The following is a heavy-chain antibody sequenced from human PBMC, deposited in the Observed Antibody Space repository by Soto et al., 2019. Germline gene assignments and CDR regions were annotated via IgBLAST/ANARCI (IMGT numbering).Heavy chain of an antibody. CDR1: GFTFSSYG. Sequence: QVLLVESGGGVVQPGRSLRLSCAASGFTFSSYGMHWVRQAPGKGLEWVAVIWYDGSNKYYADSVKGRFTISRDNSKNTLYLQMNSLRAEDTAVYYCARDGGGIAAAHWFDPWGQGTLVTVSS. CDR3: ARDGGGIAAAHWFDP. D-gene: IGHD6-13*01. CDR2: IWYDGSNK. V-gene: IGHV3-33*01. J-gene: IGHJ5*02.